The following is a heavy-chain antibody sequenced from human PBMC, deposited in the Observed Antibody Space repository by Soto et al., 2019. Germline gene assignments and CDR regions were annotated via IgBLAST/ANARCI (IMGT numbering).Heavy chain of an antibody. CDR1: GGTFSSYA. CDR2: IIPIFGTA. CDR3: SSVTTTYYYYYGMDV. V-gene: IGHV1-69*01. J-gene: IGHJ6*02. D-gene: IGHD4-17*01. Sequence: QMQLVQSGAEVKKPGSSVKVSCKTSGGTFSSYAISWVRQAPGQGLEWMGGIIPIFGTANYAQKFQGRVTITADESTSTAYMELSSLRSEDTAVYYCSSVTTTYYYYYGMDVWGQGTTVTVSS.